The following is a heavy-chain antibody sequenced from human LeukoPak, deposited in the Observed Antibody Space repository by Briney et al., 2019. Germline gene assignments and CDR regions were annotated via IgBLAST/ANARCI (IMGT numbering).Heavy chain of an antibody. Sequence: SETLSLTCTVSGYSISSGYYWGWIRQPPGKGLEWIGNIYHSGSTFYNPSLKSRVTISVDTSKNQFSLRLSSVTAADTAVYYCARGGVLKSVDYWGQGTLVAVSS. D-gene: IGHD3-16*01. V-gene: IGHV4-38-2*02. CDR1: GYSISSGYY. CDR3: ARGGVLKSVDY. J-gene: IGHJ4*02. CDR2: IYHSGST.